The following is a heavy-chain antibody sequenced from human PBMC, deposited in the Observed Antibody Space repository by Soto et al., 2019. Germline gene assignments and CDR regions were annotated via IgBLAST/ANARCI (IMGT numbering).Heavy chain of an antibody. CDR2: IIPVLGTT. D-gene: IGHD3-22*01. CDR1: GGTFSSYG. V-gene: IGHV1-69*06. J-gene: IGHJ4*02. Sequence: QVQLVQSGAEMKKPGSSVKVSCQASGGTFSSYGINLVRQAPGRGLEWMGGIIPVLGTTNYAQKFQGRVTITADKSTTTAYMELSSLRSEDTAVYYCARARYYYDGSVHSYLDYWGQGTLVTVSS. CDR3: ARARYYYDGSVHSYLDY.